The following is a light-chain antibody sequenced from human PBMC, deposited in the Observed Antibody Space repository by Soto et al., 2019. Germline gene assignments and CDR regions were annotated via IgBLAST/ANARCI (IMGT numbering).Light chain of an antibody. CDR2: DVN. J-gene: IGLJ2*01. CDR1: RSDIGAYNF. Sequence: QSVLTQPASVSGSPGQSITISCTGTRSDIGAYNFVSWYQQHPGEVPKLILYDVNVRPSGVSNRFSGSKSGNTASLTISGLQAEDEADYYCISWTTSTTMIFGGGTQLTVL. V-gene: IGLV2-14*03. CDR3: ISWTTSTTMI.